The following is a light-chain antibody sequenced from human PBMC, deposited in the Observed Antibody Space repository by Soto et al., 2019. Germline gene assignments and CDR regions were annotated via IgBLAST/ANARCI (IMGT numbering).Light chain of an antibody. CDR2: RNN. CDR3: AAWDDSLNYV. Sequence: QLVLTQPPSASGTPGQRVTISCSGSSSNIGSNYVYWYQQLPGTAPKLLIYRNNQRPSGVPDRFSGSKSGTSASLAISGLRSEDEADYYCAAWDDSLNYVFGTGTKLTVL. J-gene: IGLJ1*01. V-gene: IGLV1-47*01. CDR1: SSNIGSNY.